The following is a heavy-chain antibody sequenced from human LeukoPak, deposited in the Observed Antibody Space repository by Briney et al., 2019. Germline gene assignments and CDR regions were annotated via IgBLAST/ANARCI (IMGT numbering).Heavy chain of an antibody. CDR3: AIHLQITVTRAYTCHPMDV. Sequence: SETLSLTCSVSGASVTPYYCSWIRQPPGKGLEWIAYISPIVCTKYIPSLQAQLTISLDTANKHFSLHQIPVTAAPAAVYYCAIHLQITVTRAYTCHPMDVWGKGTTVSVSS. V-gene: IGHV4-4*08. D-gene: IGHD4-17*01. J-gene: IGHJ6*03. CDR1: GASVTPYY. CDR2: ISPIVCT.